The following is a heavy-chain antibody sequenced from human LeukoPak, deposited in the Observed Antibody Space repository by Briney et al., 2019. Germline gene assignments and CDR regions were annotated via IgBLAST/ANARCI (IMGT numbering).Heavy chain of an antibody. CDR3: ARDRTVDGDYSGY. J-gene: IGHJ4*02. Sequence: ASVKVSCKASGYTFTSYYMHWVRQAPGQGLEWMGIINPTAGTTRYAQKFQGRVTMTRDTSTSTVYVELSSLRSEDTAVYYCARDRTVDGDYSGYWGQGTLVTVSS. D-gene: IGHD4-17*01. V-gene: IGHV1-46*01. CDR2: INPTAGTT. CDR1: GYTFTSYY.